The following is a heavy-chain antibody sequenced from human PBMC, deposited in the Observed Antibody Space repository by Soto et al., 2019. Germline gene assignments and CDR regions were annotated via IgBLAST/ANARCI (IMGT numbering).Heavy chain of an antibody. Sequence: GESLKISCKGSGYSFSSYWIAWVRQMPGKGLEWMGIIYPGDSDTRYSPPFQGQVTISADKSISTAYLQWSSLKASGSGMYYCAIGFSSSWYEPADWGQGTQVTV. CDR3: AIGFSSSWYEPAD. D-gene: IGHD6-13*01. V-gene: IGHV5-51*01. CDR1: GYSFSSYW. J-gene: IGHJ4*02. CDR2: IYPGDSDT.